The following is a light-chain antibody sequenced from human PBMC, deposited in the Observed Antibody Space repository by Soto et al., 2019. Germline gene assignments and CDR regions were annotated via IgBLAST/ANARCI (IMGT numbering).Light chain of an antibody. CDR1: RSNIGTNT. Sequence: QSVLTQAPSASGAPGQSVTMSCSGSRSNIGTNTVNWYQQRPGTPPKFLIYDNYRRPSGVPDRFSGSQSGTSASLAISGLQSEDEADYYCSAWDDGLNRPVFAGGTKVAVL. CDR3: SAWDDGLNRPV. CDR2: DNY. V-gene: IGLV1-44*01. J-gene: IGLJ2*01.